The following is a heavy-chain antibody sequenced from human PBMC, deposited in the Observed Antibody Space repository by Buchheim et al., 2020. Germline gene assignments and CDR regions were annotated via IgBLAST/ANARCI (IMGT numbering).Heavy chain of an antibody. D-gene: IGHD3-3*02. CDR3: ARAIVGVVRGWFDP. V-gene: IGHV4-34*01. Sequence: QVQLQQWGAGLLKPSETLSLTCAVYGGSFSGYDWSWIRQPPGKGLEWIGEINHSGSTNYNPSLKSRVTIPVDTSKHQFSLKLSSVTAADTAVYYCARAIVGVVRGWFDPWGQGTL. J-gene: IGHJ5*02. CDR1: GGSFSGYD. CDR2: INHSGST.